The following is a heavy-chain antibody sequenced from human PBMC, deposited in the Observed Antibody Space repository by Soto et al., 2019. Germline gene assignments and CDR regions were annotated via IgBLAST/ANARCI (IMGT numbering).Heavy chain of an antibody. CDR3: ARVDSSGWYFSQYYYYGMDV. V-gene: IGHV3-30-3*01. J-gene: IGHJ6*02. CDR1: GFTFSSYA. CDR2: ISYDGSNK. Sequence: GGSLRLSCAASGFTFSSYAMHWVRQAPGKGLEWVAVISYDGSNKYYADSVKGRFTISRDNSKNTLYLQMNSLRAEDTAVYYCARVDSSGWYFSQYYYYGMDVWGQGTTVTVSS. D-gene: IGHD6-19*01.